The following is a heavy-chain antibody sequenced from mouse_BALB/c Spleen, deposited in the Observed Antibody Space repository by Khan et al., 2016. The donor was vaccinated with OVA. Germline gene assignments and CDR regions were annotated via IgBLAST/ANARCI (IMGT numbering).Heavy chain of an antibody. J-gene: IGHJ2*01. Sequence: QVQLKESGAELARPGASVKMSCKASGYTFTSYTMHWVQQRPGQGLEWIGYINTSSGYTKYTQKFKDKVTLTADKSSSTAYMQLSSLTSEDSAVYYCARAHERWGQGTTLTVSS. CDR1: GYTFTSYT. CDR2: INTSSGYT. V-gene: IGHV1-4*01. CDR3: ARAHER. D-gene: IGHD1-3*01.